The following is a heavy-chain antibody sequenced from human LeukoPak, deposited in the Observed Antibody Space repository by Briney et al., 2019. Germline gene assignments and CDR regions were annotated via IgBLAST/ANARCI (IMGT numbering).Heavy chain of an antibody. D-gene: IGHD3-3*01. CDR1: GFTFSSYG. Sequence: SGGSLRLSCAASGFTFSSYGMHWVRQAPGKGLEWVAVISYDGSNKYYADSVKGRFTISRDNSKNTLYLQMNSLRAEDTAVYYCAKDFPRNYDFWSGHAPSGYFDYWGQGTLVTVSS. J-gene: IGHJ4*02. CDR2: ISYDGSNK. V-gene: IGHV3-30*18. CDR3: AKDFPRNYDFWSGHAPSGYFDY.